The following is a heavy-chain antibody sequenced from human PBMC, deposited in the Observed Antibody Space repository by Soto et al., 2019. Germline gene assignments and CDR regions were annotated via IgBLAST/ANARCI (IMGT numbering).Heavy chain of an antibody. CDR1: GFTFGDYA. Sequence: GGSLRLSCTASGFTFGDYAMSWFRQAPGKGLEWVGFIRSKAYGGTTEYAASVKGRFTISRDDSKRIAYLQMNSLKTEDTAVYYCTRDRSFLGYCSGGSCYPYNWFDNWGQGTLVTVSS. CDR3: TRDRSFLGYCSGGSCYPYNWFDN. J-gene: IGHJ5*02. V-gene: IGHV3-49*03. CDR2: IRSKAYGGTT. D-gene: IGHD2-15*01.